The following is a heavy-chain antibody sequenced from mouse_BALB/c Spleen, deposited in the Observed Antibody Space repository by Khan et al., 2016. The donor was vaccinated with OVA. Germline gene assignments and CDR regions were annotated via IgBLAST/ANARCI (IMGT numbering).Heavy chain of an antibody. Sequence: VQLQESGAELVRPGTSLKVSCKASGYAFSDYLIEWLKQRPGQGLEWIGMINPGSGDTKYNEKFKAKATLTADKSSRTAYMQLSSLTSDDSAVYCCARSGYGFGAYWGQGTLVTVSA. CDR1: GYAFSDYL. CDR3: ARSGYGFGAY. CDR2: INPGSGDT. D-gene: IGHD3-2*02. V-gene: IGHV1-54*03. J-gene: IGHJ3*01.